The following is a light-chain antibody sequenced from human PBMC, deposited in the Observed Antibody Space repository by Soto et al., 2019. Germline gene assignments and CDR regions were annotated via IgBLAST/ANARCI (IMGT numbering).Light chain of an antibody. J-gene: IGKJ5*01. CDR1: QSISSY. V-gene: IGKV1-39*01. CDR3: QQSYRTPPIT. CDR2: AAS. Sequence: DIQMTQSPSSLSASVGDIVTITCRASQSISSYLNWYQQKPGKAPKLLIYAASSLQSGVPSRFSGSGSGTDSTLTISSLQPEDFATYYCQQSYRTPPITFGQGTRLEIK.